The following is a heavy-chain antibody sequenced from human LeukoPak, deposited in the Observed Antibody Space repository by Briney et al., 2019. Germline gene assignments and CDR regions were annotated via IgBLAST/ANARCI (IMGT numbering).Heavy chain of an antibody. V-gene: IGHV4-31*03. CDR1: GDSISSGSYY. Sequence: SQTLSLTCTVSGDSISSGSYYWSWIRQHPGKGLEYIGNIYYTGSTNYNPSLKSRVTISVDTSQNQFSLKVSSVTAADTAVYYCVRSKSGTYGWFDPWGQGTLVTVSS. CDR3: VRSKSGTYGWFDP. J-gene: IGHJ5*02. CDR2: IYYTGST. D-gene: IGHD4-17*01.